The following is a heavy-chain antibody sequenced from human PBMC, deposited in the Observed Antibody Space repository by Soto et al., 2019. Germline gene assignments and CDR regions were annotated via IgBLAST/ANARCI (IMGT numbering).Heavy chain of an antibody. CDR2: IYYSGST. CDR1: GGSISSSSYY. Sequence: KSSETLSLTCTVSGGSISSSSYYWGWIRQPPGKGLEWIGSIYYSGSTYYNPSLKSRVTISVDTSKNQFSLKLSSVTAADTAVYYCARHERTTVMYYYYGMDVWGQGTTVTVSS. D-gene: IGHD4-4*01. J-gene: IGHJ6*02. V-gene: IGHV4-39*01. CDR3: ARHERTTVMYYYYGMDV.